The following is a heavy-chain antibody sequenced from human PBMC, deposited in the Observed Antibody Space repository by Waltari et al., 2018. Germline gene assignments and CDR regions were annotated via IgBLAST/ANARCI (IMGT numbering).Heavy chain of an antibody. V-gene: IGHV1-8*03. CDR1: GYTFTGYY. CDR2: MNPNSGNT. D-gene: IGHD2-15*01. CDR3: ARGDCSGGSCTHDY. J-gene: IGHJ4*02. Sequence: QVQLVQSGAEVKKPGASVKVSCKASGYTFTGYYMHWVRQAPGQGLEWMGWMNPNSGNTGYAQKFQGRVTITRDTSINTAYMELSSLRSEDTAVYYCARGDCSGGSCTHDYWGQGTLVTVSS.